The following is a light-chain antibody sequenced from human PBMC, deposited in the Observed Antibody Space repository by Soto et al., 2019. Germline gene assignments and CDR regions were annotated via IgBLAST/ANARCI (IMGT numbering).Light chain of an antibody. J-gene: IGKJ5*01. V-gene: IGKV1-5*03. CDR1: QSISSW. Sequence: DIQVTKSPSTLSESLRDRVTITCRTSQSISSWLAWYQQKPGKAPKLLIYKASSLESGVPSRFSGSGSGTEFTLTISSLQPDDFATYYCQQYNSYPWTFGQGTRPAVK. CDR3: QQYNSYPWT. CDR2: KAS.